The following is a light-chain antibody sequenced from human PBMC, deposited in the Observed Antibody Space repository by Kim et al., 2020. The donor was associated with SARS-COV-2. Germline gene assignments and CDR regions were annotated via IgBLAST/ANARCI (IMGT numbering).Light chain of an antibody. CDR1: QSISSW. CDR3: QHYNNYSGT. Sequence: DIQMTQSPSTLSASVGDRVTITCRASQSISSWLAWYQQKPGKAPKLLIYKASNLESGVPSRFSGSGSGTEFTLTISSLQPDDFATYYCQHYNNYSGTFGQGTKVDIK. CDR2: KAS. J-gene: IGKJ1*01. V-gene: IGKV1-5*03.